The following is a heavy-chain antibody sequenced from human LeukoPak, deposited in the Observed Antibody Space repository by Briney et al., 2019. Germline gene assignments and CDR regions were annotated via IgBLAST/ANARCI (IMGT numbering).Heavy chain of an antibody. D-gene: IGHD3-10*01. J-gene: IGHJ4*02. CDR3: ARDPGMERFGVVFDC. CDR2: IYRSGGT. V-gene: IGHV4-4*07. CDR1: GDSISTYY. Sequence: KTSETLSLTCTVSGDSISTYYWNWIRQPAGKGLEWIGRIYRSGGTNYNPSLESRLTMSVDTSKNQFSLNLKSVTAADTAVHYCARDPGMERFGVVFDCWGQGALVTVSS.